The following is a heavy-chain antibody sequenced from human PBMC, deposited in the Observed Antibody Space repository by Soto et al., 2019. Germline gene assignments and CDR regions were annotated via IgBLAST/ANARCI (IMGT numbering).Heavy chain of an antibody. CDR2: IYYSGST. CDR1: GGSISSVGHY. Sequence: TLSLTCSVSGGSISSVGHYWTWIRQQPGKGLEWIGYIYYSGSTDYNPSLKSRVTISVDRSKNQFSLNLSSVTAADTAIYYCARESGGYDSSTRYGLDVWGQGTTVTVSS. V-gene: IGHV4-31*03. J-gene: IGHJ6*02. CDR3: ARESGGYDSSTRYGLDV. D-gene: IGHD6-25*01.